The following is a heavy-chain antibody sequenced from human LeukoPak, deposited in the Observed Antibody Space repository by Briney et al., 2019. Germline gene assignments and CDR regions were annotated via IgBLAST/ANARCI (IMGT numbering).Heavy chain of an antibody. V-gene: IGHV3-23*01. Sequence: GGSLRLSCAASGFTFSSYAMSWVRQAPGKGLEWVSAISGSGGSTYYADSVKGPLTISRDNSKNTLYLQMTSLRAEDTAVYYCAKDRQLTYYDSSGCFDYWGQGTLVTVSS. J-gene: IGHJ4*02. CDR2: ISGSGGST. CDR1: GFTFSSYA. CDR3: AKDRQLTYYDSSGCFDY. D-gene: IGHD3-22*01.